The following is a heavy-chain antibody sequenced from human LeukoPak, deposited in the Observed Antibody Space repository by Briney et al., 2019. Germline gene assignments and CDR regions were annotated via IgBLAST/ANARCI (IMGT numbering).Heavy chain of an antibody. CDR2: IIPILDVS. D-gene: IGHD3-16*01. CDR1: GGTFSSYG. CDR3: ARDPVAELRYYFDS. V-gene: IGHV1-69*04. Sequence: ASVKVSCKASGGTFSSYGFNWVRQAPGQGLEWMGRIIPILDVSNYAQKFQGRVTITADKSTTTAYMEMSSLRSEDSAVYFCARDPVAELRYYFDSWGQGTLVTVSS. J-gene: IGHJ4*02.